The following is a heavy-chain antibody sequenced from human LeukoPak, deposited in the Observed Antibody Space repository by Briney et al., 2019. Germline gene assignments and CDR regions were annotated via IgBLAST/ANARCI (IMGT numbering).Heavy chain of an antibody. CDR3: ARGQYKLDAFDI. J-gene: IGHJ3*02. D-gene: IGHD1-14*01. CDR1: GFTFSSYG. Sequence: PGGSLRLSCTASGFTFSSYGMHWVRQAPGKGLEWVALIWYNGSKKYYADAVKGRFTLSRDNAKISLYPQMNSLRAEDTAVYYCARGQYKLDAFDIWGQGTMVTVSS. CDR2: IWYNGSKK. V-gene: IGHV3-33*01.